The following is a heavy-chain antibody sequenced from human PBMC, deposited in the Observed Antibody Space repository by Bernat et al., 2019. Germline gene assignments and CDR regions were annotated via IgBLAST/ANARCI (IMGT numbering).Heavy chain of an antibody. CDR3: ARNLAAAGPAGFDY. D-gene: IGHD6-13*01. Sequence: EVQLVESGGGLVQPGGFLRLSCAASGFTFSSYEMNWVRQAPGKGLEWVSYISSSGSTIYYADSVKGRFTISRDNAKNSLYLQMNSLRAEDTAVYYCARNLAAAGPAGFDYWGQGTLVTVSS. V-gene: IGHV3-48*03. CDR1: GFTFSSYE. J-gene: IGHJ4*02. CDR2: ISSSGSTI.